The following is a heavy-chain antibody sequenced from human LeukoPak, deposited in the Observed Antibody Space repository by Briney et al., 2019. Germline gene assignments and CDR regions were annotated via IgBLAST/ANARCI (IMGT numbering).Heavy chain of an antibody. CDR2: ISGSGSTI. CDR3: ARDWRTVDGNYYYMDV. CDR1: GFTFSSYE. D-gene: IGHD4-17*01. J-gene: IGHJ6*03. V-gene: IGHV3-48*03. Sequence: QAGGSLRLSCAASGFTFSSYEMNWVRQAPGKGLEWISYISGSGSTIYYADSVKGRFTISRDNARSSLYLQLNSLRAEDTAVYYCARDWRTVDGNYYYMDVWGKGTTVTISS.